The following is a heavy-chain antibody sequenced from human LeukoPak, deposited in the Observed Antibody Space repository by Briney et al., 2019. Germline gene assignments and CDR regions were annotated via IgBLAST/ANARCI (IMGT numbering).Heavy chain of an antibody. V-gene: IGHV3-23*01. Sequence: GGSLRLSCAASGFTFSSYAMSWVRQAPGKGLEWVSAISGSGGSTYYADSVKGRFTISRDNSKNTLYLQMNSLRAEDTAVYYCAKEAGRDGYNYADDAFDIWGQGTMVTVSS. J-gene: IGHJ3*02. CDR3: AKEAGRDGYNYADDAFDI. D-gene: IGHD5-24*01. CDR2: ISGSGGST. CDR1: GFTFSSYA.